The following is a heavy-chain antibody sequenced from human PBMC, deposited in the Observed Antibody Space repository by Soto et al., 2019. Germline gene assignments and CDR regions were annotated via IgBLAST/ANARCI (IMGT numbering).Heavy chain of an antibody. Sequence: ASVKVSCKASGYTFTSYGISWVRQAPGQGLEWMGWISAYNGNTNYAQKLQGRVTMTTDTSTSTAYMELRSLRSDDTAVYYCAREPPDPTQKWLLDQPKYYYYGMDVCRKGHTVIASS. D-gene: IGHD3-3*01. CDR1: GYTFTSYG. CDR3: AREPPDPTQKWLLDQPKYYYYGMDV. V-gene: IGHV1-18*04. J-gene: IGHJ6*04. CDR2: ISAYNGNT.